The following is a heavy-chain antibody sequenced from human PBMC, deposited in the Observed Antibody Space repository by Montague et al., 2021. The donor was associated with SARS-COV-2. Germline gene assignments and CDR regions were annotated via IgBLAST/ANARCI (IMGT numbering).Heavy chain of an antibody. J-gene: IGHJ4*02. V-gene: IGHV4-4*07. CDR2: MHFTGKT. CDR1: GDSITNHY. CDR3: ARDRFDFGAGRQGTIDF. Sequence: SETLSLTCSVSGDSITNHYWSWIRQPAGKGLEWIGRMHFTGKTNFSPFSSSRLTMSADTSKNQFSLKLTSVTAADMAIYFCARDRFDFGAGRQGTIDFWGQGTLVTVSS. D-gene: IGHD3-10*01.